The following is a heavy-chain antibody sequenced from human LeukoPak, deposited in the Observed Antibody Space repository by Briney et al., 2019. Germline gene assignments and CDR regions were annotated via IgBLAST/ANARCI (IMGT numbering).Heavy chain of an antibody. CDR1: GFTFSNAW. CDR2: IKSKTDGGTT. J-gene: IGHJ4*02. Sequence: GGSLRISCAASGFTFSNAWKSWVRQAPGKGLEWVGRIKSKTDGGTTDYAAPVKGRFTISRDDSKNTLYLQMNSLKTEDTAVYYCTTDREGDSSLDYWGQGTLVTVSS. V-gene: IGHV3-15*01. D-gene: IGHD5-18*01. CDR3: TTDREGDSSLDY.